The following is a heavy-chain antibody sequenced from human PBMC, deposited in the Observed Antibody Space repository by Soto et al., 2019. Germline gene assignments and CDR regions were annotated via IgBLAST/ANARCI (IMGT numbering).Heavy chain of an antibody. Sequence: QVQLVESGGGVVQPGRSLRLSCAASGFPFSSYGMYWVRQAPGKWLEWVAVIWYDGSNKYYADSVKGRFTISRDNSKNTLYLQMNSLRAEDTAVYYCARAPSYGSGGEDYWGQGTLVTVSS. D-gene: IGHD3-10*01. J-gene: IGHJ4*02. CDR3: ARAPSYGSGGEDY. V-gene: IGHV3-33*01. CDR1: GFPFSSYG. CDR2: IWYDGSNK.